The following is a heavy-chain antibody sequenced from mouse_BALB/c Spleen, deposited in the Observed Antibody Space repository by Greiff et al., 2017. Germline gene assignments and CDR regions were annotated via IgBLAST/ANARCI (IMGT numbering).Heavy chain of an antibody. Sequence: EVKLVESGGGLVKPGGSLKLSCAASGFTFSSYAMSWVRQSPEKRLEWVAEISSGGSYTYYPDTVTGRFTISRDNAKNTLYLEMSSLRSEDTAMYYCARFYRYDGFAYWGQGTLVTVSA. CDR3: ARFYRYDGFAY. V-gene: IGHV5-9-4*01. CDR1: GFTFSSYA. CDR2: ISSGGSYT. D-gene: IGHD2-14*01. J-gene: IGHJ3*01.